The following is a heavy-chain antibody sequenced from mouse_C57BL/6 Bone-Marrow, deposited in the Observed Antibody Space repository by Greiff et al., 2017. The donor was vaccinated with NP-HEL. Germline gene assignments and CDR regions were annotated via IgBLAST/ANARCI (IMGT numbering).Heavy chain of an antibody. CDR1: GFTFSDYY. J-gene: IGHJ4*01. CDR2: ISNGGGST. V-gene: IGHV5-12*01. D-gene: IGHD3-2*02. CDR3: ARRAAQAFYAMDY. Sequence: EVQVVESGGGLVQPGGSLKLSCAASGFTFSDYYMYWVRPTPEKRLEWVAYISNGGGSTYYPDTVKGRFTISRDNAKNTLYLQMSRLKSEDTAMYYCARRAAQAFYAMDYWGQGTSVTVSS.